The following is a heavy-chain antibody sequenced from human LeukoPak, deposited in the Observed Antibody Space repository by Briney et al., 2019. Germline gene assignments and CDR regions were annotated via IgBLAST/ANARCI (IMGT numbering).Heavy chain of an antibody. CDR1: GFTFSSYS. CDR3: ARGLTVGGTAILGY. D-gene: IGHD1-26*01. V-gene: IGHV3-21*01. CDR2: ISSSSNYI. Sequence: PGGSLRLYCAASGFTFSSYSMNWVRQAPGKGLEWVSSISSSSNYIYYADSVKGRFTMSRDNAKNSLYLQMNSLRGEDTAVYYCARGLTVGGTAILGYWGQGTLVTVSS. J-gene: IGHJ4*02.